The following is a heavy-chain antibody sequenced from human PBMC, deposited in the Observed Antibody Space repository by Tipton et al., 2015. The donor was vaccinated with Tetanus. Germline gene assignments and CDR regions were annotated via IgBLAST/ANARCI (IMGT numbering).Heavy chain of an antibody. CDR3: ARTADNWFDP. CDR1: GASINAGGYL. D-gene: IGHD2-21*02. V-gene: IGHV4-30-2*03. J-gene: IGHJ5*02. CDR2: IYYNGNM. Sequence: TLSLTCNVSGASINAGGYLWTWVRQHPGEGLEWIGNIYYNGNMLENPSLKGRVTLSLDKSKNQFSLNLTSVTAADTAVYYCARTADNWFDPWGQGILVTVSS.